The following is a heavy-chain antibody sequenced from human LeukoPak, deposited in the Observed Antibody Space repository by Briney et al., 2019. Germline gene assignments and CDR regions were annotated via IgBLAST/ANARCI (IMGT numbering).Heavy chain of an antibody. CDR1: GYSISDGYY. Sequence: SETLSLTCTVSGYSISDGYYWGWIRQPPGKGLEWVGSIYHRGSTYYNPSLRSRVTISLDRSKKKFSLKLTSVTAADTAVYFCARGAEYYAIWRGYAGYSDYWGQGISVTVSS. CDR3: ARGAEYYAIWRGYAGYSDY. J-gene: IGHJ4*02. CDR2: IYHRGST. V-gene: IGHV4-38-2*02. D-gene: IGHD3-3*01.